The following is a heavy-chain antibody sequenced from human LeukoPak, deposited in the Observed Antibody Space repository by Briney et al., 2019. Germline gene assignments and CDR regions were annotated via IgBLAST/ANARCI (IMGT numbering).Heavy chain of an antibody. CDR2: NIPLCGTE. V-gene: IGHV1-69*05. Sequence: VASVKVSCKASGGTLSSYAISWVRQAPGHGLEWMGRNIPLCGTEHYTQKFEGRVTITTDEYTSTAYMELSSLRSEDTAVYYCAGVFGSPLAYAFDIWGQGTMVTVSS. J-gene: IGHJ3*02. D-gene: IGHD3-10*01. CDR3: AGVFGSPLAYAFDI. CDR1: GGTLSSYA.